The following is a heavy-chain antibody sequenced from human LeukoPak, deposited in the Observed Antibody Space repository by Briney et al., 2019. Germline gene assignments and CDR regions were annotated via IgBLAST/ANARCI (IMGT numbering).Heavy chain of an antibody. Sequence: PGGSLRLSCAASGFTFSSDAMHWVRQAPGKGLEWVAVISYDGSNKYYADSVKGRFTISRDNSKNTLYLQMNSLRAEDTAVYYCARDFTWIQLWYLFDYWGQGTLVTVSS. V-gene: IGHV3-30-3*01. J-gene: IGHJ4*02. D-gene: IGHD5-18*01. CDR2: ISYDGSNK. CDR3: ARDFTWIQLWYLFDY. CDR1: GFTFSSDA.